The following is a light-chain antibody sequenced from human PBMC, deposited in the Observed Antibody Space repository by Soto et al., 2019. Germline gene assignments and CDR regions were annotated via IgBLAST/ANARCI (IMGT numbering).Light chain of an antibody. CDR2: DAS. V-gene: IGKV1-5*01. CDR1: QDISKW. Sequence: DIQMTQSPSTLSASVGDRVAITCRASQDISKWLAWYQQKPGKPPKLLIYDASGLDSGVPSRFSGSGYGTEFTLTISGLQPEDFATCYCQQYDSFPWTFGPGTNVDIK. CDR3: QQYDSFPWT. J-gene: IGKJ1*01.